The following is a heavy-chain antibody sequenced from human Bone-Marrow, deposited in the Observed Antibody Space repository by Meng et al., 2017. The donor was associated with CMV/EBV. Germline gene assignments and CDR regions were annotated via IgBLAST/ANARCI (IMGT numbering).Heavy chain of an antibody. CDR1: GFSFSTAW. D-gene: IGHD2-21*02. CDR3: ATMTSIDH. Sequence: LSCATSGFSFSTAWMTWLRQAPGKGLFWIGRIKTTAEGAATDYSVPVKGRFTISRDDSKSTLYLQIANLKTEDTATYYCATMTSIDHWGRGTLVTVSS. V-gene: IGHV3-15*01. J-gene: IGHJ4*02. CDR2: IKTTAEGAAT.